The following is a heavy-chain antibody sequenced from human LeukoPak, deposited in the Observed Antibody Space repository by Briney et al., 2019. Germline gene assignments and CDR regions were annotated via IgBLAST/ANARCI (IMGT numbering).Heavy chain of an antibody. J-gene: IGHJ6*03. CDR1: GFTFSSYA. Sequence: GGSLRLSCAASGFTFSSYAMHWVRQAPGKGLEYVSAISSNGGSTYYANSVKGRFTISRDNSKNTLYLQMGSLRAEDMAVYYCAGGSRWDYYYCYMDVWGKGTTVTVSS. CDR3: AGGSRWDYYYCYMDV. D-gene: IGHD3-16*01. CDR2: ISSNGGST. V-gene: IGHV3-64*01.